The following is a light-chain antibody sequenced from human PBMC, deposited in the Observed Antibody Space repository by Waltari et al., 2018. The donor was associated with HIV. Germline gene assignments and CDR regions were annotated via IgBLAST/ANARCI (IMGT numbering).Light chain of an antibody. Sequence: VMTQSPATLSVSLGDRATLPCSASQSILANLAWYQQKPGQAPRLIVYGAAARAAGVPARFTGSGSGTEFTLTISSLQSEDFAVYYCQQYNYWPPYTFSQGTRLDIK. CDR1: QSILAN. CDR3: QQYNYWPPYT. J-gene: IGKJ2*01. CDR2: GAA. V-gene: IGKV3-15*01.